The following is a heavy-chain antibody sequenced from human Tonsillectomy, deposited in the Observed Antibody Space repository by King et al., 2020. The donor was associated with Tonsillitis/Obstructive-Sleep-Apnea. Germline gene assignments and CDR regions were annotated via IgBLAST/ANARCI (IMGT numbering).Heavy chain of an antibody. CDR3: AKDWYYLDV. D-gene: IGHD3-10*01. Sequence: HVQLVESGGGVVQPGRSLRLSCAASRFTFSSYGMHWVRQAPGKGLEWVAIISYDGSKKCCADSVKGRFTISRDNSKNTLYLQMNSLRAEDTAVYYCAKDWYYLDVWGQGTTVTVSS. CDR1: RFTFSSYG. CDR2: ISYDGSKK. J-gene: IGHJ6*02. V-gene: IGHV3-30*18.